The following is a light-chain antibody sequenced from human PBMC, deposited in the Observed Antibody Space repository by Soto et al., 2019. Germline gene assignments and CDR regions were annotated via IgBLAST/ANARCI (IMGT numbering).Light chain of an antibody. CDR1: QGIRNY. Sequence: DIQMTQSPPSLSASVGDRVTITCRASQGIRNYVAWYQQIPGKAPKLLIYAASTLQSGVPSRFSGRGSGTDFTLTINGLQPEDVATYSCQKYSSVPVFGPGTKVEIK. CDR3: QKYSSVPV. CDR2: AAS. J-gene: IGKJ3*01. V-gene: IGKV1-27*01.